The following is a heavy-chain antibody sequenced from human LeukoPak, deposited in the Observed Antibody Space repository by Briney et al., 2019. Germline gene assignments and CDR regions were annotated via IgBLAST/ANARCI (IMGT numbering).Heavy chain of an antibody. V-gene: IGHV3-66*01. J-gene: IGHJ4*02. CDR3: TRDSIHTY. CDR1: GFSVNNNY. CDR2: IYNEGTT. Sequence: PGGSLRLSCAASGFSVNNNYMNWVRQAPGKGLEWVSIIYNEGTTFYTDSVRGRFTISRDDSKNTTYLLMNSLRAEDTAIYYCTRDSIHTYWGQGALVTVSS.